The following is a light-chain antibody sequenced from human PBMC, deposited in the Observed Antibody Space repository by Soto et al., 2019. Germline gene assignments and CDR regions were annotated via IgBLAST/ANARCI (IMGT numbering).Light chain of an antibody. CDR3: GTWDNSLSVLYV. CDR1: SSNIGNNY. CDR2: DNN. V-gene: IGLV1-51*01. Sequence: QSVLTQPSSVSAAPGQKVTISCSGSSSNIGNNYVSWYQHLSGTAPKLLIYDNNKRPSGIPDRFSGSKSGTSATLGITGLQTGDEAHYYCGTWDNSLSVLYVFGTGTKVTVL. J-gene: IGLJ1*01.